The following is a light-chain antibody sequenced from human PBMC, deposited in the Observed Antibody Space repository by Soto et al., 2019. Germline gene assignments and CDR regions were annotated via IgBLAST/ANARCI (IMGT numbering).Light chain of an antibody. CDR2: WAS. Sequence: DIVMTQSPDPLAVSLGERATINCKSSQSVLYRSNNNNYLAWYQQKPGQPPKLLIYWASTRESGVPDRFSGSGSGTDFSLTISSLHAEYVAVYYCQQYYNTPHTFGQGTKLEIK. J-gene: IGKJ2*01. V-gene: IGKV4-1*01. CDR3: QQYYNTPHT. CDR1: QSVLYRSNNNNY.